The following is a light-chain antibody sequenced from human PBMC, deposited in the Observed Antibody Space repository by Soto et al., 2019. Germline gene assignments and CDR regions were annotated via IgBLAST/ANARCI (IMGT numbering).Light chain of an antibody. J-gene: IGKJ5*01. CDR1: QNIKNY. CDR2: ASS. CDR3: QQSYSTPIT. V-gene: IGKV1-39*01. Sequence: DIQMTQSPSSLSATVGARVTITCRASQNIKNYLNWYKQKLGKAPKILIYASSSLQSGVPSRFSGSGSGADFILTISSLQSEDFETYYCQQSYSTPITFGQGTRLEIK.